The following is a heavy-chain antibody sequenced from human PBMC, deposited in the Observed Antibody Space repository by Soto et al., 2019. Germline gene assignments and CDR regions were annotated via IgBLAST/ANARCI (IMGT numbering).Heavy chain of an antibody. J-gene: IGHJ4*02. CDR2: ISSNGGTT. CDR3: VRRESGNYDY. CDR1: GFTFSSYD. Sequence: EVQLAESGGGMVQPGGSLRLSCVASGFTFSSYDMHWVRQAPGKGLEYVSSISSNGGTTYYGNSVHGRFTISRDNSKNTLYHQMGSLRAEDMAVYYCVRRESGNYDYWGQGTVVTVSS. V-gene: IGHV3-64*01. D-gene: IGHD1-7*01.